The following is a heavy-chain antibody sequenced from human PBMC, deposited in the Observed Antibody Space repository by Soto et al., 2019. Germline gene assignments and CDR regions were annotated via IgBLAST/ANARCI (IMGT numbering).Heavy chain of an antibody. J-gene: IGHJ6*02. D-gene: IGHD5-18*01. V-gene: IGHV4-4*07. CDR1: GGSISSYY. Sequence: SETLSLTCTVSGGSISSYYWSWIRQPAGKGLEWIGRIYTSGSTNYNPSLKSRVTMSVDTSKNQFSLKLSSVTAADTAVYYCARCYGPGWYYYYGMDVWGQGTTVTSP. CDR3: ARCYGPGWYYYYGMDV. CDR2: IYTSGST.